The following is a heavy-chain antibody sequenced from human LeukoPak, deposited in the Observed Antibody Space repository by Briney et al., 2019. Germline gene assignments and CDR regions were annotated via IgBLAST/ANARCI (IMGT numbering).Heavy chain of an antibody. CDR1: GFTFSSYS. J-gene: IGHJ4*02. CDR2: ISSSSTYT. V-gene: IGHV3-21*01. CDR3: ARGGESYYGSGSHDY. D-gene: IGHD3-10*01. Sequence: GGSLRLSCAASGFTFSSYSMNWVRQAPGKGLEWVSSISSSSTYTYYADSVKGRFTISRDNAKNSLYLQMNSLRAEDTAVYYCARGGESYYGSGSHDYWGQGTLITVSS.